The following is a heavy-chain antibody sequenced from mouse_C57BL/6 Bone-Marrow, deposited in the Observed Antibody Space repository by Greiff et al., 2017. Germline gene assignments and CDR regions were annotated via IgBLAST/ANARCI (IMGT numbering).Heavy chain of an antibody. J-gene: IGHJ2*01. CDR1: GYTFTSYT. V-gene: IGHV1-4*01. CDR3: ARSALLDY. CDR2: INPSSGYT. Sequence: VQLVESGAELARPGASVKMSCKASGYTFTSYTMHWVKQRPGQGLEWIGYINPSSGYTKYNQKFKDKATLTADKSSSTAYMQLSSLTSEDSAVYYCARSALLDYWGQGTTLTVSS. D-gene: IGHD3-1*01.